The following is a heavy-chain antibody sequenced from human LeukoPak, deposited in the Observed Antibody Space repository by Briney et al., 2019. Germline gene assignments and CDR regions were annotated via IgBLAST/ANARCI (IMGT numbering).Heavy chain of an antibody. V-gene: IGHV1-2*02. CDR3: ARGPSSGWYPV. CDR2: INPNSGGT. CDR1: GYTFTSYG. Sequence: ASVKVSCKASGYTFTSYGISWVRQAPGQGLEWMGWINPNSGGTNYAQKFQGRVTMTRDTSISTAYMELSRLRSDDPAVYYCARGPSSGWYPVWGQGTLVTVSS. D-gene: IGHD6-19*01. J-gene: IGHJ4*02.